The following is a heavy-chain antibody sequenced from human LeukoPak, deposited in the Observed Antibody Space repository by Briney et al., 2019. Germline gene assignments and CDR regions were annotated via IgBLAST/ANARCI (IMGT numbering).Heavy chain of an antibody. Sequence: ASVKVSCKASGYTFTGYYMHWVRQAPGQGLEWMGWINPNSGGTNYAQKFQGWVTMTRDTSISTAYMELSSLRAEDTAVYYCARGPRLWFGELLGGIDYWGQGTLVTVSS. CDR1: GYTFTGYY. D-gene: IGHD3-10*01. V-gene: IGHV1-2*04. CDR2: INPNSGGT. CDR3: ARGPRLWFGELLGGIDY. J-gene: IGHJ4*02.